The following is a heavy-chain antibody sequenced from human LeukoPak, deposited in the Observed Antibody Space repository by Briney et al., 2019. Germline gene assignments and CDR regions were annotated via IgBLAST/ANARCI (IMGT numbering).Heavy chain of an antibody. Sequence: GGSLRLSCTASGFTFSNYAMSWVRQAPGKGLEWVSATTSSGGSTYYADSVKGRFTISRDNSKNTLFLQMNSLRAEDTAVYYCAKSIAATGVGTFDYWGQGTLVTVSS. CDR3: AKSIAATGVGTFDY. D-gene: IGHD6-13*01. CDR2: TTSSGGST. CDR1: GFTFSNYA. V-gene: IGHV3-23*01. J-gene: IGHJ4*02.